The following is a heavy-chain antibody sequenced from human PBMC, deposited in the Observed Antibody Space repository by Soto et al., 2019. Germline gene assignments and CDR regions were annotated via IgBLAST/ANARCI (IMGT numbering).Heavy chain of an antibody. CDR3: ARTFYDSSGYPYYYYYGMDV. V-gene: IGHV3-21*01. Sequence: GSLRLSCAASGFTFSSYSMNWVRQAPGKGLEWVSSISSSSSYIYYADAVNGRFTISRDNAKNSLYLQMNSLRAEDTAVYYCARTFYDSSGYPYYYYYGMDVWGQGTTVTVSS. CDR1: GFTFSSYS. J-gene: IGHJ6*02. D-gene: IGHD3-22*01. CDR2: ISSSSSYI.